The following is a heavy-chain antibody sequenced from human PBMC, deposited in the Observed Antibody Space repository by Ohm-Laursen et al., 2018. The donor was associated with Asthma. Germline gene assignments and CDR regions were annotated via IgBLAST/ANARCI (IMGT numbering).Heavy chain of an antibody. CDR2: ISYDGSNK. D-gene: IGHD2-21*01. CDR1: GFTFSSYG. Sequence: SLRLSCAASGFTFSSYGMHWVRQAPGKGLEWVAVISYDGSNKYYADSVKGQFTISRDNSKNTLYLQMNSLRAEDTAVYYCAKDGALYSSYYFDYWGQGTLVTVSS. J-gene: IGHJ4*02. V-gene: IGHV3-30*18. CDR3: AKDGALYSSYYFDY.